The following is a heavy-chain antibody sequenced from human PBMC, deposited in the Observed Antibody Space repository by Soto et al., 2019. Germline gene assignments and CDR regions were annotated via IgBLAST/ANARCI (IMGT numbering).Heavy chain of an antibody. Sequence: QVQLVQSGAEVKKPGASVKISCKASGYTFTSYAMHWVRQAPGQRLEWMGWINAGNGNTKYSQKFQGRVTITRDTSASTAYMELSSLRSEDTAVYYCARDLTPYGSGSYYNTWGCFDYWGQGTLVTVSS. CDR2: INAGNGNT. V-gene: IGHV1-3*01. D-gene: IGHD3-10*01. J-gene: IGHJ4*02. CDR1: GYTFTSYA. CDR3: ARDLTPYGSGSYYNTWGCFDY.